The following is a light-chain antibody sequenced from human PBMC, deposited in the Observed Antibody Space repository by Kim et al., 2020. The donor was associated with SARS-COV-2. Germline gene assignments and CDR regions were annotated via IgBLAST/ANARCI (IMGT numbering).Light chain of an antibody. J-gene: IGLJ3*02. V-gene: IGLV9-49*01. CDR3: GADHGRGWV. Sequence: QPVLTQPPSASASLGASVTLTCTLSSGYSNYKVDWYQQRPGKGPRFVMRVGTGGIVGSKGDGIPDRFSVLGSGLNRYLTIKNIQEEDESDYHCGADHGRGWVFGGGTQLTVL. CDR2: VGTGGIVG. CDR1: SGYSNYK.